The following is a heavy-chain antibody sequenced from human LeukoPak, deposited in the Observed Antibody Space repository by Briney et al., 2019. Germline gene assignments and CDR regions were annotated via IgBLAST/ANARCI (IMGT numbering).Heavy chain of an antibody. D-gene: IGHD3-3*01. V-gene: IGHV5-51*01. J-gene: IGHJ5*02. CDR3: ARGEYYDFWSGYFVAPYNWFDP. Sequence: KISCKGSGYSFTTHWIGWVRQMPGKGLEWMGIIYPGDSDTRYSPSFQGQVTISADKSISTAYLQWSSLKASDTAMYYCARGEYYDFWSGYFVAPYNWFDPWGQGTLVTVSS. CDR2: IYPGDSDT. CDR1: GYSFTTHW.